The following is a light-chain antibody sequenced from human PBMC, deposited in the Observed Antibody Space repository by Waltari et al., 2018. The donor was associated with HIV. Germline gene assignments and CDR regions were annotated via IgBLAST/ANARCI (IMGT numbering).Light chain of an antibody. J-gene: IGLJ2*01. CDR1: ALPKRY. V-gene: IGLV3-25*03. CDR3: QSVDDGGTHVV. Sequence: SYELTQPPSVSVSPGQTAEIHCPGDALPKRYSYWYRQKTGQAPVMVIYKDTKRPSGIPERFSGSTSGAKVTLTISGVRAEDDGDYYCQSVDDGGTHVVFGGGTKLTVL. CDR2: KDT.